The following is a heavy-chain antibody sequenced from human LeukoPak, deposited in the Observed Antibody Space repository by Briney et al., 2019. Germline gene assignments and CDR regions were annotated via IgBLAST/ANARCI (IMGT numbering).Heavy chain of an antibody. Sequence: GGSLRLSCAASGFPFRDYWMSWVRQAPGKGLEWVSDITTSSSYTNYADSLKGRFTISRDNARNSLYLQIDSLRAEDTAVYYCARGSHYDILTGYSQRHYFDSWGQGTLVTVSS. D-gene: IGHD3-9*01. J-gene: IGHJ4*02. CDR1: GFPFRDYW. CDR2: ITTSSSYT. CDR3: ARGSHYDILTGYSQRHYFDS. V-gene: IGHV3-11*03.